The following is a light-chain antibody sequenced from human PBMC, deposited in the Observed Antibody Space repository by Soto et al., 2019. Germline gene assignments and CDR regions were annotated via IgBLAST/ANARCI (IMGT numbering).Light chain of an antibody. CDR1: QSVLYSSNNRNY. Sequence: DIVMTQSPDSLAVSLGERATINCKSSQSVLYSSNNRNYLAWYQQKPGQPPKLLISWASTRESGVPDRFSGSGSGTDFTLTISGLQAEDVAVYYCQQYFSTPLSFGGGTKVEIK. J-gene: IGKJ4*01. CDR2: WAS. V-gene: IGKV4-1*01. CDR3: QQYFSTPLS.